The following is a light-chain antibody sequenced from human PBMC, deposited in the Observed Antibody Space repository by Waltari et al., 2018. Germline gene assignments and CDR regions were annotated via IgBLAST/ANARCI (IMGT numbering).Light chain of an antibody. CDR2: RND. V-gene: IGLV1-47*01. CDR1: SSNIGSNV. CDR3: AAWDDKLGGRWE. Sequence: QSVLTQPPSASGTPGQRVTISCSGSSSNIGSNVVNWYQQVPGTTPKLLIYRNDQRPSGVPARFSGSKSGTSASLAISGLRSEDEADYYCAAWDDKLGGRWEFGGGTKLTVL. J-gene: IGLJ2*01.